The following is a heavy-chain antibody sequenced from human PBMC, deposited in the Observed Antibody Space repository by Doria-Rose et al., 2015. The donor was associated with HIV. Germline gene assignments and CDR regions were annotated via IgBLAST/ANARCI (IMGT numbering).Heavy chain of an antibody. J-gene: IGHJ4*02. CDR3: ARIKSSRWYHKYYFDF. D-gene: IGHD6-13*01. Sequence: QESGPVLVKPTETLTLTCTVSGVSLSSPGMGVSWIRQPPGKALEWLANIFSDDERSYKTSLKSRLTISRGTPKSQVVLTMTDVDPVDTATYYCARIKSSRWYHKYYFDFWGQGTLVIVSA. CDR1: GVSLSSPGMG. CDR2: IFSDDER. V-gene: IGHV2-26*01.